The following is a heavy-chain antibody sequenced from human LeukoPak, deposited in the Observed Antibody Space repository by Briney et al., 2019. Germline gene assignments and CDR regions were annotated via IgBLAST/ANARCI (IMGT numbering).Heavy chain of an antibody. V-gene: IGHV3-23*01. CDR1: GFTFSSYA. CDR3: AKARGIAVAGWYFDL. J-gene: IGHJ2*01. Sequence: GGSLRLSCAASGFTFSSYAMSWVRQAPGKGLEWVSAISGSGGSTYYADSVRGRFTISRDNSKNTLYLQMNSLRAEDTAVYYCAKARGIAVAGWYFDLWGRGTLVTVSS. CDR2: ISGSGGST. D-gene: IGHD6-19*01.